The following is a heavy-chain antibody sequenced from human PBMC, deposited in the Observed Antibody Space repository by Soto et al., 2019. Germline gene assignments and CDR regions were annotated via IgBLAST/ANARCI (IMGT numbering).Heavy chain of an antibody. CDR3: AKAPPRVVTFGP. V-gene: IGHV3-23*01. D-gene: IGHD2-21*02. CDR1: LFTFSIYA. Sequence: SCAASLFTFSIYAMSWVRQAPGKGLEWVSAISGSGGSTYYADSVKGRFTISRDNSKNTLYLQMNSLRAEDTAVYYCAKAPPRVVTFGPWGQGTLVTVSS. CDR2: ISGSGGST. J-gene: IGHJ5*02.